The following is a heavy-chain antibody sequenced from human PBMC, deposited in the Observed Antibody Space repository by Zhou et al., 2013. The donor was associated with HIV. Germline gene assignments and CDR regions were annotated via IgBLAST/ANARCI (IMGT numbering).Heavy chain of an antibody. CDR3: ARGDYENYYYYYMDV. J-gene: IGHJ6*03. CDR1: EFTFSTYS. Sequence: EVQLVESGGGLVQPGGSLRLSCAAFEFTFSTYSMNWVRQAPGKGLEWVSYITSSSSAIYYADSVKGRFTISRDNAKNSLYLQMNSLRAEDTAVYYCARGDYENYYYYYMDVWGKGTTVTVSS. D-gene: IGHD3-16*01. V-gene: IGHV3-48*01. CDR2: ITSSSSAI.